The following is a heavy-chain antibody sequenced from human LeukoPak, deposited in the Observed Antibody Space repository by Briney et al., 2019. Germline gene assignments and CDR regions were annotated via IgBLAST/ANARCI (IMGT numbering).Heavy chain of an antibody. V-gene: IGHV3-33*01. D-gene: IGHD3-22*01. CDR3: AREDYDSSGYYDGYYFDY. CDR2: IWYDGSNK. J-gene: IGHJ4*02. Sequence: GGSLRLSCAASGFTFSSYGMHWVRQAPGKGLEWVAVIWYDGSNKYYADSVKGRFTISRDNSKNTLYLQMNSLRAEDTAVYYCAREDYDSSGYYDGYYFDYWGQGTLVTVSS. CDR1: GFTFSSYG.